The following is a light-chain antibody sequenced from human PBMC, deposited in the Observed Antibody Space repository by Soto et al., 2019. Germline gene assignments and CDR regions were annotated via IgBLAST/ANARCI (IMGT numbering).Light chain of an antibody. CDR3: RQYVSYPVT. CDR2: KAS. V-gene: IGKV1-5*03. J-gene: IGKJ4*01. CDR1: QSIDNS. Sequence: DIQMTQSPSTLSASVGDRVTITCRASQSIDNSLAWYQQKPGKAPNLLIYKASSLESGVPSRFSGIGPGTEFTLTISSLQPDDFATYYCRQYVSYPVTFGGGTKVEMK.